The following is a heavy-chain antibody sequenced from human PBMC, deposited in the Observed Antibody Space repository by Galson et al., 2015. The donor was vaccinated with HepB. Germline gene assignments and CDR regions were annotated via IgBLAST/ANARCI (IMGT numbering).Heavy chain of an antibody. J-gene: IGHJ4*02. Sequence: SLRLSCAASGFTFSSYAMSWVRQAPGKGLEWVSAISGSGGSTYYADSVKGRFTISRDNSKNTLYLQMNSLRAEDTAVYYCAKAPSSWLHRFDYWGQGTLVTVSS. CDR2: ISGSGGST. D-gene: IGHD6-13*01. V-gene: IGHV3-23*01. CDR1: GFTFSSYA. CDR3: AKAPSSWLHRFDY.